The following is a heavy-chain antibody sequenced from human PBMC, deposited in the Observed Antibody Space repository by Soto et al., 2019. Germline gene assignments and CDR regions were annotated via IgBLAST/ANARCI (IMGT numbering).Heavy chain of an antibody. V-gene: IGHV3-49*04. CDR3: TSFGIYYAFDI. CDR1: GFTFGDYA. D-gene: IGHD1-26*01. Sequence: GGSLRLSCTASGFTFGDYAMSWVRQAPGKGLEWVGFIRSKAYGGTTEYAASVKGRFTISRDDSKSIAYLQMNSLKTEDTAVYYCTSFGIYYAFDIWGQGTMVTVSS. J-gene: IGHJ3*02. CDR2: IRSKAYGGTT.